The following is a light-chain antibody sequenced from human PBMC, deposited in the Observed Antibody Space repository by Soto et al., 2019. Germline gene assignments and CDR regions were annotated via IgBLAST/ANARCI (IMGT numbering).Light chain of an antibody. CDR3: GTWDSSLSAVV. V-gene: IGLV1-51*01. Sequence: QPVLTQPTSVSAAPGQTVTISCSGSSSNIGNNYVSWYQQLPGTAPKLLIYDNNKRPSGIPDRFSGSKSGTSATLGITGLQTGDEADYYCGTWDSSLSAVVFGGGTKLTVL. CDR1: SSNIGNNY. J-gene: IGLJ2*01. CDR2: DNN.